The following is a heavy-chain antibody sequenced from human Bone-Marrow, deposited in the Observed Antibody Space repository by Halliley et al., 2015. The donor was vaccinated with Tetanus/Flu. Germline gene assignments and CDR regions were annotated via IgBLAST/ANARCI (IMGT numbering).Heavy chain of an antibody. Sequence: TLSLTCTVSGGSISTYYWSWIRQPPGKALEWIGSIFYTGTTNYDPSLKSRVTISVDTSKNQFSLRVTSLTAADTAVYYCARHPHRAAAGPFDNWGQGTLVTVSS. V-gene: IGHV4-59*08. CDR2: IFYTGTT. CDR1: GGSISTYY. J-gene: IGHJ4*02. CDR3: ARHPHRAAAGPFDN. D-gene: IGHD6-13*01.